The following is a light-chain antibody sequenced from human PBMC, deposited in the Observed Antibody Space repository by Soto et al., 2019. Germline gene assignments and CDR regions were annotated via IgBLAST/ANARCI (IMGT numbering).Light chain of an antibody. Sequence: SLTQPASVSGSPGQSITISCTGSSSDVGAYDFVSWYQQHPGKAPKFIIYGVYNRPSGVSARFSGSKSGNTASLTISGLRPEDEADYYCTSYTSSSTYLFGTGTKVTVL. V-gene: IGLV2-14*01. CDR1: SSDVGAYDF. J-gene: IGLJ1*01. CDR2: GVY. CDR3: TSYTSSSTYL.